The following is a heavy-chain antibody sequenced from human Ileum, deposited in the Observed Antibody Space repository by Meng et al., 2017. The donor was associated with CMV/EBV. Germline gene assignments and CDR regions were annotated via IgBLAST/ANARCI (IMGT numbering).Heavy chain of an antibody. Sequence: GESLNSCAASGFSFSDNHMNWVRQAPGRGLEWISYISSSSRAIEYADSVKGRFISSRDNAKSSMYLQMNSLRDEDTAVYYCARDFWDTDYTGYWGLGTLVTVSS. D-gene: IGHD3-16*01. CDR3: ARDFWDTDYTGY. V-gene: IGHV3-48*02. CDR1: GFSFSDNH. J-gene: IGHJ1*01. CDR2: ISSSSRAI.